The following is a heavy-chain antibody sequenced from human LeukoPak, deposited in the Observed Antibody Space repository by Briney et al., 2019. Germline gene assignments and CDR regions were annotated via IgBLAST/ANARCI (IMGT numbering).Heavy chain of an antibody. J-gene: IGHJ6*02. CDR2: IIPIFGTA. CDR3: AREAYSYCTNGVCPHGMDV. D-gene: IGHD2-8*01. CDR1: GGTFSSYA. V-gene: IGHV1-69*13. Sequence: SVKVSCKASGGTFSSYAISWVRQAPGQGLEWMGGIIPIFGTANYAQKFQGRVTITADESTSTAYMELSSLRAEDTALYYCAREAYSYCTNGVCPHGMDVWGQGTTVTVSS.